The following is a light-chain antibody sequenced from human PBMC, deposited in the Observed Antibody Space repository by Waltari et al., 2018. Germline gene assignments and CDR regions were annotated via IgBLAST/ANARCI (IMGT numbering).Light chain of an antibody. CDR3: QQYNNYPYT. J-gene: IGKJ2*01. CDR1: QSISSW. Sequence: DIQMTQSPSTLSASVGDRVTITCRASQSISSWLAWYQRKPGKAPKLLIYKASGLESGVPSRFSGSGSGTEFTLTISSLQPDDFATYYCQQYNNYPYTFGQGTKLEIK. V-gene: IGKV1-5*03. CDR2: KAS.